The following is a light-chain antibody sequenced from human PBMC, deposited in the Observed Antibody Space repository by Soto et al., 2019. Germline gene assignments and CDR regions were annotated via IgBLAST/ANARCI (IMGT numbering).Light chain of an antibody. J-gene: IGKJ5*01. CDR1: QGISSY. CDR3: QQPNSFPIT. V-gene: IGKV1-9*01. CDR2: VAS. Sequence: IQLTQSPSSLSASVGDRVTITCRASQGISSYLTWYQQKPGKAPKVLIYVASTLQSGVPSRFSGSGSGTDFTLTISSLQPEDSATYYCQQPNSFPITFGQGTRLEIK.